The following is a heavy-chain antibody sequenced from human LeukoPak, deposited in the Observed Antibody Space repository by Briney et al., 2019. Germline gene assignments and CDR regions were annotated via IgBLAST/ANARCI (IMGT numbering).Heavy chain of an antibody. Sequence: GGSLRLSCAASGFTFSSYSMNWVRQAPGKGLEWVSSISSSSIYIYYADSVKGRFTISRDNAKNSLYLQMNSLRAEDTAVYYCARSHITMIRALFDWGQGTLVTVSS. CDR3: ARSHITMIRALFD. CDR2: ISSSSIYI. J-gene: IGHJ4*02. D-gene: IGHD3-22*01. V-gene: IGHV3-21*01. CDR1: GFTFSSYS.